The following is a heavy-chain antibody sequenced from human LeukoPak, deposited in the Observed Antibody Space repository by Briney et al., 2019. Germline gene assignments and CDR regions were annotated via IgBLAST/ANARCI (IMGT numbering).Heavy chain of an antibody. CDR3: ARSSCLSYYFDY. J-gene: IGHJ4*02. Sequence: PGESLKISCKGSGYRFTSDWIGWVRQMPGKGLEWMGIIYPGDSESRYSPSFQGQVTISADKSISTAYLQWSSLKASDTAMYYFARSSCLSYYFDYWGQGTLVTVSS. CDR2: IYPGDSES. V-gene: IGHV5-51*01. CDR1: GYRFTSDW.